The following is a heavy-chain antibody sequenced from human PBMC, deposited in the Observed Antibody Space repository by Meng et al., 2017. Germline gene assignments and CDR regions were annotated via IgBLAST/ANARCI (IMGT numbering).Heavy chain of an antibody. V-gene: IGHV1-2*06. D-gene: IGHD4-23*01. Sequence: QVQLVQSGADVKKPGASVQVSCKASGYSFTAYVMHWVRQAPRQGLAWMGRMNPSSGGTVSAQKFQGRVTMTRDTSISTAYKELYRLTSDDTAVYYCARVDGGNYLFDYWGQGTLVTVSS. CDR2: MNPSSGGT. CDR3: ARVDGGNYLFDY. CDR1: GYSFTAYV. J-gene: IGHJ4*02.